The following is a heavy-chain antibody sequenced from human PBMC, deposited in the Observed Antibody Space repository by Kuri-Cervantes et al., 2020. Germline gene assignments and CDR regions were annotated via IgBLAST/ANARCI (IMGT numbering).Heavy chain of an antibody. CDR2: VSDEGSLT. CDR1: RFSFSSFW. V-gene: IGHV3-7*01. CDR3: ARDSGAVAGRGLDY. J-gene: IGHJ4*02. Sequence: LSLTCAASRFSFSSFWVTWVRQAPGKGLEWVASVSDEGSLTFYVDSVKGRFIISRDNAKNSLFLQMSSLRDEDTAVYYCARDSGAVAGRGLDYWGQGTLVTVSS. D-gene: IGHD6-19*01.